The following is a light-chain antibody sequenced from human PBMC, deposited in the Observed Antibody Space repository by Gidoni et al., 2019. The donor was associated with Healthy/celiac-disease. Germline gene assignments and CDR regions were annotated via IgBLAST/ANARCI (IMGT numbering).Light chain of an antibody. CDR3: QQFNSYPLT. CDR2: DAS. CDR1: PGISSA. Sequence: AIQLTPSPSSLSASVGDSVTITCRASPGISSALAWYQQKPGKAPKLLIYDASSLESGVPSRFSGSGAGTDFTLTISSLQPEDFATYYCQQFNSYPLTFGGGTKVEIK. V-gene: IGKV1-13*02. J-gene: IGKJ4*01.